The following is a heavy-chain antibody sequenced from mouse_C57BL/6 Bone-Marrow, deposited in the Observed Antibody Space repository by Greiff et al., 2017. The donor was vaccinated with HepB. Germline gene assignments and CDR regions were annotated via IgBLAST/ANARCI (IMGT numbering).Heavy chain of an antibody. CDR1: GYTFTSYW. CDR3: ARGGFDGYYGRFAY. V-gene: IGHV1-64*01. D-gene: IGHD2-3*01. J-gene: IGHJ3*01. CDR2: IHPNSGST. Sequence: QVQLQQPGAELVKPGASVKLSCKASGYTFTSYWMHWVKQRPGQGLEWIGMIHPNSGSTNYNEKFKSKATLTVDTSSSTAYMQLSSLTSEDAAVYYCARGGFDGYYGRFAYWGQGTLVTVSA.